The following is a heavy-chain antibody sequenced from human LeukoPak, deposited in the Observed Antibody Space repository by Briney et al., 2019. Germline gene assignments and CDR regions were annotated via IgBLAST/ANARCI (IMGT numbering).Heavy chain of an antibody. V-gene: IGHV4-31*03. CDR1: GGSISSGGYY. J-gene: IGHJ4*02. Sequence: SETLSLTCTVSGGSISSGGYYWSWIRQHPGKGLEWIGYIYYSGSTYYNPSLKSRVTISVDTSKNQFSLKLSSVTAADTAVYYRAREREYQLPDWGQGTLVTVSS. CDR3: AREREYQLPD. D-gene: IGHD2-2*01. CDR2: IYYSGST.